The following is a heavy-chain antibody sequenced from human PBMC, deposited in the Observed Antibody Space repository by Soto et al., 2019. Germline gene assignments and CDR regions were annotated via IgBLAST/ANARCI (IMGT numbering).Heavy chain of an antibody. CDR2: ISYDGSNK. CDR3: AKDRFGELVFDY. D-gene: IGHD3-10*01. V-gene: IGHV3-30*18. Sequence: GGSLRLSCAASGFTLSSYGMHWVRQAPGKGLEWVAVISYDGSNKYYADSVKGRFTISRDNSKNTLYLQMNSLRAEDTAVYYCAKDRFGELVFDYWGQGTLVTVSS. CDR1: GFTLSSYG. J-gene: IGHJ4*02.